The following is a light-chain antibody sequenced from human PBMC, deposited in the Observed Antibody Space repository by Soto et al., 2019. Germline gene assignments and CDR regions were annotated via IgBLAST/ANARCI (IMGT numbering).Light chain of an antibody. Sequence: DIQMTQSPSSLSASVGDSVTISCRSSQNIDTFLNWYQQKAGEAPKLLIRSSTTLQDGVPSRFARSGSGTEFALTIGSLQPEDFASYYCQQSHSAPTFGQGTKV. CDR3: QQSHSAPT. CDR2: SST. CDR1: QNIDTF. V-gene: IGKV1-39*01. J-gene: IGKJ1*01.